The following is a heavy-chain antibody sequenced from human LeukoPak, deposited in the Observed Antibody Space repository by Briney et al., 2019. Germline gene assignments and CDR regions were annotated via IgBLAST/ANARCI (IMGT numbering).Heavy chain of an antibody. J-gene: IGHJ3*02. D-gene: IGHD3-3*01. Sequence: GGSLRLSCSASGFAFSNHAMSWVRQAPGKGLEWVSAISGSLGTTYYAPSVKGRFTISRDNSKRVVFLQMDSLRAEDTAVYYCAKGPLLRFLEWLFGAFDIWGQGTMVTVSS. CDR3: AKGPLLRFLEWLFGAFDI. CDR1: GFAFSNHA. CDR2: ISGSLGTT. V-gene: IGHV3-23*01.